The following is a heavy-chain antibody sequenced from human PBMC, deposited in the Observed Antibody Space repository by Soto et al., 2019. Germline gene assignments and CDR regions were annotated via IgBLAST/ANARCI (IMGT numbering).Heavy chain of an antibody. CDR3: ARQGSYGDHDY. CDR2: ISSSSSYI. D-gene: IGHD4-17*01. J-gene: IGHJ4*02. V-gene: IGHV3-21*01. Sequence: EVQLVESGGGLVKPGGSLRLSCAASGFTFSSYSINWVRQAPGKGLAWVSSISSSSSYIYYADSVKGRFTISRDNAKNSRYLQMNSLRAEDTSMYYCARQGSYGDHDYWGQGTLVTVSS. CDR1: GFTFSSYS.